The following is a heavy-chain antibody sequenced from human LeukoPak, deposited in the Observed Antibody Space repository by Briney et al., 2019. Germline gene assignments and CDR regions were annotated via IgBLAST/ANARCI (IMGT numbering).Heavy chain of an antibody. V-gene: IGHV3-20*04. D-gene: IGHD6-19*01. CDR1: GFTFDDYG. J-gene: IGHJ4*02. Sequence: GGSLILSCAASGFTFDDYGMSWVRQAPGRGLEWVSGITWNADSTGYAEAVKGRFTISRDNAKNSLYLQMNSLRAEDTALYYCARDWRSGYSIDNWGQGTLVTVSS. CDR2: ITWNADST. CDR3: ARDWRSGYSIDN.